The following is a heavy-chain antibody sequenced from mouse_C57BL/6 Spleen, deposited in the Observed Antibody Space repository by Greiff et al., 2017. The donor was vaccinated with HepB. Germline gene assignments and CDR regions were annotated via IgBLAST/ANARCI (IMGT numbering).Heavy chain of an antibody. J-gene: IGHJ2*01. V-gene: IGHV1-52*01. D-gene: IGHD3-1*01. CDR3: ARGATLYFDY. CDR2: IDPSDSET. Sequence: QVQLQQPGAELVRPGSSVKLSCKASGYTFTSYWMQWVKQRPIQGLEWIGNIDPSDSETHYNQKFKDKATLTVDKSSSTAYMQLSSLTSEDSAVYYCARGATLYFDYWGQGTTLTVSS. CDR1: GYTFTSYW.